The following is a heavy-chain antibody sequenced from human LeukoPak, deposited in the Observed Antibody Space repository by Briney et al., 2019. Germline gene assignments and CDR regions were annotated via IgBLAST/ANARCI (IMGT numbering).Heavy chain of an antibody. V-gene: IGHV3-30-3*01. CDR1: GFTFSSYA. J-gene: IGHJ4*02. CDR3: ARDGIEWLRFYYFDY. Sequence: GGSLRLSCAASGFTFSSYAMHWVRQAPGKGLEWVAVISYDGSNKYYADSVKGRFTTSRDNSKNTLYLQMNSLRAEDTAVYYCARDGIEWLRFYYFDYWGQGTLVTVSS. CDR2: ISYDGSNK. D-gene: IGHD5-12*01.